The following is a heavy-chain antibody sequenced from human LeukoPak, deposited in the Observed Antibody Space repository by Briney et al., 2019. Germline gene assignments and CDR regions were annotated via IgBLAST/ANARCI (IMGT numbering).Heavy chain of an antibody. CDR1: GYSFTNYW. Sequence: GESLKISCKGSGYSFTNYWINWVRQMPGKGLEWMGKIDPSDSYTNYSLSFQGHVTISADKSISTAYLQWSSLKASDTAMYYCARSLSSGWPGFGYWGQGALVTVSS. CDR2: IDPSDSYT. CDR3: ARSLSSGWPGFGY. J-gene: IGHJ4*02. V-gene: IGHV5-10-1*01. D-gene: IGHD6-19*01.